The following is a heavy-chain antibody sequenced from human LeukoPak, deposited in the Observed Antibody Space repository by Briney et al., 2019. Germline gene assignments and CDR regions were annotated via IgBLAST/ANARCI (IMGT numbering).Heavy chain of an antibody. CDR3: ARAARRVDYDFWSGHNMDV. Sequence: GGSLRLSCAASGFTFSSYSMNWVRQAPGKGLEWVSYISSSSSTIYYADSVKGRFTISRDNAKNSLYLQMNSLRAEDTAVYYCARAARRVDYDFWSGHNMDVWGKGTTVTVSS. V-gene: IGHV3-48*01. CDR1: GFTFSSYS. J-gene: IGHJ6*03. CDR2: ISSSSSTI. D-gene: IGHD3-3*01.